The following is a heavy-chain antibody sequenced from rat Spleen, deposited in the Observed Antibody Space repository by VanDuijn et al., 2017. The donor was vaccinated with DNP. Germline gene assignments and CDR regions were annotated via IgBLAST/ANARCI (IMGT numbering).Heavy chain of an antibody. CDR2: ISTSGSRT. J-gene: IGHJ2*01. CDR1: GFTFSNAA. D-gene: IGHD1-7*01. CDR3: ARRGFDTTGIHYFDY. Sequence: EVQLVESGGGLVQPKESLKISCAASGFTFSNAAIYWVRQAPGKGLEWVATISTSGSRTYYPDSVKGRFTISRDNAKSSLYLQMDSLRSEDTAIYYCARRGFDTTGIHYFDYWGQGVMVTVSS. V-gene: IGHV5-29*01.